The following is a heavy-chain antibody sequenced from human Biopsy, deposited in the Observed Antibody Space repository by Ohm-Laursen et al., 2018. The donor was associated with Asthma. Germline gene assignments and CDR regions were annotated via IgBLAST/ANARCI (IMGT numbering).Heavy chain of an antibody. CDR3: AGFCSGGNCPDH. V-gene: IGHV4-59*07. J-gene: IGHJ4*02. D-gene: IGHD2-15*01. Sequence: SDTLFLTCTVSGVSIRSYYWTWIRQPPGKGLEWIGNIHYSGSTYSNPSLKSRVTISVDTSKKQISLRLSSVIAADTAVYYCAGFCSGGNCPDHWGQGTLVTVSS. CDR2: IHYSGST. CDR1: GVSIRSYY.